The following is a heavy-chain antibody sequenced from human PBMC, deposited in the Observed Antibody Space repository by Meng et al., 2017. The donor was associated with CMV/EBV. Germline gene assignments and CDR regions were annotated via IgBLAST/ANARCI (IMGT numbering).Heavy chain of an antibody. Sequence: CKASGGTFSSYTISWVRQAPGQGLEWMGRIIPILGIANYAQKFQGRVTITADKSTSTAYMELSSLRSEDTAVYYCARDRDQLPNWFDPWGQGTLVTVSS. V-gene: IGHV1-69*04. CDR3: ARDRDQLPNWFDP. J-gene: IGHJ5*02. D-gene: IGHD2-2*01. CDR2: IIPILGIA. CDR1: GGTFSSYT.